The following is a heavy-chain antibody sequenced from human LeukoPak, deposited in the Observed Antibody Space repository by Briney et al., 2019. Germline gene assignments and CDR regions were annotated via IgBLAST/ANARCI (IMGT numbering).Heavy chain of an antibody. CDR1: GFTFSSYG. D-gene: IGHD3-22*01. V-gene: IGHV3-33*01. CDR2: IWYDGSNK. CDR3: ARGGSHYYDSMDY. Sequence: GGSLRLSCAASGFTFSSYGMHWVRQAPGKGLEWVAVIWYDGSNKYYADSVKGRFTFSRDNAKNSLYLQMNSLRAEDTAVYYCARGGSHYYDSMDYWGQGTLVTVSS. J-gene: IGHJ4*02.